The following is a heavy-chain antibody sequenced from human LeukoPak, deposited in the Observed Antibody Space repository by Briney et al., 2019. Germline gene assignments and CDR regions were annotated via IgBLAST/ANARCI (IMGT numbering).Heavy chain of an antibody. Sequence: GGSLRLSCAASGFTVSSIHMVWVRQAPGKGLEWVSVTYTGGNSYYADSVKGRFIISRDISKNTLYLQMNSLRAEDSALYYCARENTWYYDFWSGYPHDGMDVWGQGTTVTVSS. D-gene: IGHD3-3*01. CDR1: GFTVSSIH. J-gene: IGHJ6*02. V-gene: IGHV3-53*01. CDR3: ARENTWYYDFWSGYPHDGMDV. CDR2: TYTGGNS.